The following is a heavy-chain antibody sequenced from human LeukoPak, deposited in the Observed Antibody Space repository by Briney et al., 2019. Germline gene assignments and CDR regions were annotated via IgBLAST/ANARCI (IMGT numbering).Heavy chain of an antibody. J-gene: IGHJ5*02. CDR3: ARVFTIFGSLNRFDP. V-gene: IGHV4-30-2*01. CDR2: IYHSGST. Sequence: SEALSLTCSVSGGSISSGGYYWSWLRQPPGKGLGWIGYIYHSGSTYYNPSLKSRVTISVDRSKNQFSLKLSSVTAADTAVYYCARVFTIFGSLNRFDPWRQGTLVTVSS. D-gene: IGHD3-3*01. CDR1: GGSISSGGYY.